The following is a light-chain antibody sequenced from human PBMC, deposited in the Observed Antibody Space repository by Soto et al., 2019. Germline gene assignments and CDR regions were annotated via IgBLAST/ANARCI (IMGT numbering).Light chain of an antibody. CDR3: QQFDSLPMT. CDR2: DAS. CDR1: QDISNY. J-gene: IGKJ5*01. Sequence: DIQMTQSPSSLSASVGDRVTITCQASQDISNYLNWYQQKPGKAPKVLIYDASNSETGVPSRFSGSGSGTDFTFTISSLQSEDIATYYCQQFDSLPMTFGQGTRLDIK. V-gene: IGKV1-33*01.